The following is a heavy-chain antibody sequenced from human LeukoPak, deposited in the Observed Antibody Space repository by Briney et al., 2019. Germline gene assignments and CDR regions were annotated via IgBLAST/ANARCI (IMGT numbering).Heavy chain of an antibody. J-gene: IGHJ4*02. CDR2: IYPGDSDT. D-gene: IGHD2-2*01. CDR1: GYSFASYW. CDR3: ARPGAGCSTSCPLGY. V-gene: IGHV5-51*01. Sequence: GESLKISCKGSGYSFASYWIGWVRQMPGKGLEWMGIIYPGDSDTSYSPSFQGQVAISADKSISTAYLQWSSLKASDTAMYYCARPGAGCSTSCPLGYWGQGTLVTVSS.